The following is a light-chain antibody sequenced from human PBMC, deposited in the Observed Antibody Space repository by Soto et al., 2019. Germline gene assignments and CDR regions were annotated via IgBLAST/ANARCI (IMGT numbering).Light chain of an antibody. CDR1: QSISTE. CDR3: QQGHNWPLT. CDR2: SAS. V-gene: IGKV3-15*01. J-gene: IGKJ2*01. Sequence: EIVMTQSPATLSVSPGARATLSCRASQSISTELAWYQQKPGQPPRLLIYSASTRATGVPARFTGSGSGSEFTLTISGLQSEDFAVYYCQQGHNWPLTFGHGTRLEI.